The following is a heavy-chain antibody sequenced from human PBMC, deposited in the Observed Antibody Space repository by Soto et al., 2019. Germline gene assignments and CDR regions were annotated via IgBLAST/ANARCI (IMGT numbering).Heavy chain of an antibody. Sequence: SVKVSCKASGGTFSSCASSWVRQAPGQGLEWMGGIIPIFGTANYAQKFQGRVTITADESTSTAYMELSSLRSEDTAVYYCARQGTEVPFYGMDVWGQGTTVTV. D-gene: IGHD2-2*01. V-gene: IGHV1-69*13. CDR1: GGTFSSCA. CDR3: ARQGTEVPFYGMDV. J-gene: IGHJ6*02. CDR2: IIPIFGTA.